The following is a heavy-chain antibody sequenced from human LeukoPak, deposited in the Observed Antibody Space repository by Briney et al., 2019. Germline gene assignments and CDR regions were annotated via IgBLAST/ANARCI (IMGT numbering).Heavy chain of an antibody. CDR2: ISRSSTYI. J-gene: IGHJ6*04. CDR1: GFTFSSYS. Sequence: GGSLRLSCAVSGFTFSSYSMNWVRQAPGRGLEWVSSISRSSTYIYYADSVKGRFTISRDNAKNSLYLQMNSLRAEDTAVYYCEELGITMIGGVWGKGTTVTISS. V-gene: IGHV3-21*01. D-gene: IGHD3-10*02. CDR3: EELGITMIGGV.